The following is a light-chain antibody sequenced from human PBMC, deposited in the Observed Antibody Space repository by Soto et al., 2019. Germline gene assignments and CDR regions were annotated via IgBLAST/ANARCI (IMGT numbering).Light chain of an antibody. J-gene: IGKJ1*01. V-gene: IGKV3-15*01. Sequence: ETVLTQSPATLSVSPGERATLSCRASETVSTNLAWYQQKPGQAPRLLIYDVSTGATGIPARFSGRGSGTEFTLSISSLQSEDFEVYYCQQYNSWHQTFGQGTKVDIK. CDR3: QQYNSWHQT. CDR1: ETVSTN. CDR2: DVS.